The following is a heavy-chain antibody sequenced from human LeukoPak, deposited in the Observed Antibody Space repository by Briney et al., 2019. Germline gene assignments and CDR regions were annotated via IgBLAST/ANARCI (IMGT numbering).Heavy chain of an antibody. CDR2: IYYSGST. D-gene: IGHD1-26*01. CDR1: GGSISSYY. Sequence: PSETLSLTCTVSGGSISSYYWSWSRKPPGKGLEWMAYIYYSGSTNYNPSLKSRVTISVDTSKNQFSLKLSSVTAADTAVYYCARGTSGSYRRYYYYYYMDVWGKGTTVTVSS. V-gene: IGHV4-59*01. CDR3: ARGTSGSYRRYYYYYYMDV. J-gene: IGHJ6*03.